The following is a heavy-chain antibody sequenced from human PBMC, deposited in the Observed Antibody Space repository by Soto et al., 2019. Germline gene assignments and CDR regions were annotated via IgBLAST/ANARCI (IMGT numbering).Heavy chain of an antibody. J-gene: IGHJ5*02. Sequence: QVQLQESGPGLVKPSETLSLTCTVSGGSISSYYWSWIRQPPGKGLEWIGYIYYSGSTKYNPALTTRVTISVDTSNHPFSLKLSSVTAADTAVYYCASHAAARGFDPWGQGTLVTVSS. CDR2: IYYSGST. V-gene: IGHV4-59*08. CDR1: GGSISSYY. D-gene: IGHD6-25*01. CDR3: ASHAAARGFDP.